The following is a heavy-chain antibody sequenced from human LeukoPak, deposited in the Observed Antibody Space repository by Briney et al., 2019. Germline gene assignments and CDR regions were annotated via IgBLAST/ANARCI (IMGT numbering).Heavy chain of an antibody. Sequence: GASVKVSCKASGYTFTGFYIHWVRQAPGQGLEWMGWINPNSGGTKYAQRFQGRVTMNRDTSISTAYMELNSLRSDDTAVYHCAGDLSISSTSCPSHWGQGTLVTVSS. J-gene: IGHJ4*02. D-gene: IGHD2-2*01. CDR3: AGDLSISSTSCPSH. V-gene: IGHV1-2*02. CDR2: INPNSGGT. CDR1: GYTFTGFY.